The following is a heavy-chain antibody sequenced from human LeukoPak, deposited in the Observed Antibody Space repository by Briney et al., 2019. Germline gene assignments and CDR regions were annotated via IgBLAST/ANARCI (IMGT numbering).Heavy chain of an antibody. CDR3: AKDAGYRSGWAFFYYGMVV. CDR2: ISGGGGDT. Sequence: GGSLRLSCAASGFTFSSYAMTWVRQAPGKGLEWVSSISGGGGDTYCADSVKGRFTISRDNSNNTLSLQMNSLGAEDTAVYYCAKDAGYRSGWAFFYYGMVVWGQGTTVTVSS. D-gene: IGHD6-19*01. CDR1: GFTFSSYA. J-gene: IGHJ6*02. V-gene: IGHV3-23*01.